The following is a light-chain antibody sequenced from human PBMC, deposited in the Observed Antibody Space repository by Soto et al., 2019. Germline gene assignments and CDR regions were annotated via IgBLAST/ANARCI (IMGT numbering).Light chain of an antibody. CDR1: QDIKDW. Sequence: DVQMTQSPSSLSASVGDRVTITCRASQDIKDWLAWYQQKPAKAPKSLISAASNLQPGVPSRFRGSGSGTEFTLTITSLQPEDSATYYCQQYNIYPLTFGGGTKVEIK. CDR2: AAS. J-gene: IGKJ4*01. V-gene: IGKV1D-16*01. CDR3: QQYNIYPLT.